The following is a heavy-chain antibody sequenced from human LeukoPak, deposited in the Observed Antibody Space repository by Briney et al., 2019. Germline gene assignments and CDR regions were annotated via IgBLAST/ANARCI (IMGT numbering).Heavy chain of an antibody. CDR3: AKGGAYYDFIFDP. CDR1: GFTFSSYS. V-gene: IGHV3-21*04. CDR2: ISSSSSYI. Sequence: GGSLRLSCAASGFTFSSYSMNWVRQAPGKGLEWVSSISSSSSYIYYADSVKGRFTISRDNAKNSLYLQMNSLRAEDTAVFYCAKGGAYYDFIFDPWGQGTLVTVSS. J-gene: IGHJ5*02. D-gene: IGHD3-3*01.